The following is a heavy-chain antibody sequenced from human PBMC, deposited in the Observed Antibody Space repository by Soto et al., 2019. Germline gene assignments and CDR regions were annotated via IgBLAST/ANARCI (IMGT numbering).Heavy chain of an antibody. D-gene: IGHD1-1*01. V-gene: IGHV4-59*01. CDR1: GGSISSYY. CDR3: ATLDRRGGDFDY. J-gene: IGHJ4*02. Sequence: SETLSLTCTVSGGSISSYYWSWIRQPPGKGLEWIGYIYYSGSTNYNPSLKSRVTISVDTSKNQFSLKLSSVTAADMAVYYCATLDRRGGDFDYWGQGTLVTVSS. CDR2: IYYSGST.